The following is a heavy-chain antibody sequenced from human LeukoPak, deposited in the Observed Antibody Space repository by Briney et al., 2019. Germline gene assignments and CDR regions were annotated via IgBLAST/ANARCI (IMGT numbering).Heavy chain of an antibody. CDR2: MSGHSSST. D-gene: IGHD2-2*01. CDR3: AKGMAWVVVLAALDV. Sequence: GGSRTPSCAAYGFTFSSYATSWVRQPPGEGREWVSAMSGHSSSTDYAESVNGRFTISRDNSIDTLFLQMNSLRPEDTALYYCAKGMAWVVVLAALDVWGQGTTVSVSS. J-gene: IGHJ6*02. V-gene: IGHV3-23*01. CDR1: GFTFSSYA.